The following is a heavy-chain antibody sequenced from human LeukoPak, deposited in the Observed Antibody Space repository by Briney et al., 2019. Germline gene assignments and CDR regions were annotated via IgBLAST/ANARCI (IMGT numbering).Heavy chain of an antibody. CDR2: IYHSGST. CDR3: ARDNGYDKLDY. D-gene: IGHD5-12*01. CDR1: GGSINSGDYY. Sequence: SETLSLTCIVSGGSINSGDYYWSWIRQPPGKGLEWIGYIYHSGSTYYNPSLKSRVSISVDTSKNQFSLKLSSVTAADTAVYYCARDNGYDKLDYWGQGTLVTVSS. V-gene: IGHV4-30-4*01. J-gene: IGHJ4*02.